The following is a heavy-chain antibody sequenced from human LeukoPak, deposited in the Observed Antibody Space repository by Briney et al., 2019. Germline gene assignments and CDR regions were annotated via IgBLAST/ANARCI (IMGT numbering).Heavy chain of an antibody. CDR2: IYTSGST. D-gene: IGHD3-9*01. Sequence: SETLSLTCTVSGGSISSGSYYWRWIRQPAGKGLEWIVRIYTSGSTNYNPSLKSRVTISVDTSKNQFSLKLSSVTAADTAVYYCARDRYDILTGYYPFDYWGQGTLVTVSS. CDR3: ARDRYDILTGYYPFDY. J-gene: IGHJ4*02. CDR1: GGSISSGSYY. V-gene: IGHV4-61*02.